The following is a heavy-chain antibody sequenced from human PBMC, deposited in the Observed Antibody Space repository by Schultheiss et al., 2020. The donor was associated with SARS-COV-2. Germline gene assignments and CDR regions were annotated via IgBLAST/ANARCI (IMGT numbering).Heavy chain of an antibody. V-gene: IGHV3-21*01. CDR1: GFTFSTYT. D-gene: IGHD4-17*01. CDR3: TRGAPMVTREFDP. CDR2: IESSGTYI. Sequence: GESLKISCAASGFTFSTYTMNWVRQAPGKGLEWVSSIESSGTYIYYADSVKGRFTISRDNAKNSLYLQMNSLRAEDTAVYYCTRGAPMVTREFDPWGQGTLVTVSS. J-gene: IGHJ5*02.